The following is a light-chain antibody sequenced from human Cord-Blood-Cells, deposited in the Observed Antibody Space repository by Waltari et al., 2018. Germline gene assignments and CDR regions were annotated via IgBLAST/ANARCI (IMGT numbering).Light chain of an antibody. Sequence: DIVMTQPPDSLAVSFRGRATTNCKSSQSVLYSSNNTNFLAWYQQKPGPPPKLLIYWASTRESGVPDRCSGSGSGTYFTLTISSLQAEDVAVYYCQQDYSTPYTFGQGTKLEIK. CDR1: QSVLYSSNNTNF. CDR2: WAS. CDR3: QQDYSTPYT. J-gene: IGKJ2*01. V-gene: IGKV4-1*01.